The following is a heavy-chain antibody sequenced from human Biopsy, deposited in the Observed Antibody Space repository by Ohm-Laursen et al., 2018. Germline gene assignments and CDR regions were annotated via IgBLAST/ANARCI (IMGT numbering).Heavy chain of an antibody. CDR3: LREAATGYYRTADF. CDR2: FSYDGINK. D-gene: IGHD3-9*01. J-gene: IGHJ4*02. Sequence: LRLSCAASGFTFSSHGMHWVRQAPGKGLEWVAHFSYDGINKHYADSVKGRFTISRDNSKITLSLQMNSLRVEDTAMYYCLREAATGYYRTADFWGQGTLVTVSS. CDR1: GFTFSSHG. V-gene: IGHV3-30*03.